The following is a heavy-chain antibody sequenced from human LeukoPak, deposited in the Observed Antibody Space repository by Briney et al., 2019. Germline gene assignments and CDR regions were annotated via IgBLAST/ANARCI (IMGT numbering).Heavy chain of an antibody. J-gene: IGHJ3*02. D-gene: IGHD3-3*01. Sequence: PSETLSLTCTVSGGSISSSSYSWGWIRHPPGKGLECIGIIYYSGTTYYNPSLKSRVTISVDTSKIQCSLKLRSVAATDTAVYYCERVPIWSGPYDAFDIWGQGTMVTVSS. CDR1: GGSISSSSYS. V-gene: IGHV4-39*01. CDR2: IYYSGTT. CDR3: ERVPIWSGPYDAFDI.